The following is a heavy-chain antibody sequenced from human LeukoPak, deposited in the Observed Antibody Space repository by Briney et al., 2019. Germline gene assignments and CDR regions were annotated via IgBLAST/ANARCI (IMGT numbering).Heavy chain of an antibody. CDR3: ARGGYCSSTSCYVFDS. CDR1: GGSIISSNW. D-gene: IGHD2-2*01. V-gene: IGHV4-4*02. Sequence: PSETLSLTCAVSGGSIISSNWWSWVRQPPGKGLEWIGEIYHSGSTNYNPSLKSRVTISVDKSKSQFSLELTSVTAADTALYYCARGGYCSSTSCYVFDSWGQGTPVTVSS. CDR2: IYHSGST. J-gene: IGHJ4*02.